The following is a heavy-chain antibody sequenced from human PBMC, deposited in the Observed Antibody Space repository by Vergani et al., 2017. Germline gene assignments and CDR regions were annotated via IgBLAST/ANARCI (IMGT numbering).Heavy chain of an antibody. CDR3: AREGDSSGYYFDY. V-gene: IGHV3-23*01. CDR2: ISGSGGST. J-gene: IGHJ4*02. D-gene: IGHD3-22*01. CDR1: GFTFSSYA. Sequence: EVQLLESGGGLVQPGGSLRLSCAASGFTFSSYAMSWVRQASGKGLEWVSAISGSGGSTYYADSVKGRFTISRDNSKNTLYLQMNSLRAEDTAVYYCAREGDSSGYYFDYWGQGTLVTVSS.